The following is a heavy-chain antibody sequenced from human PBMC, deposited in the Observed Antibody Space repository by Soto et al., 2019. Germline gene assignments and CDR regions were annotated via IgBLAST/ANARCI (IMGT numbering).Heavy chain of an antibody. V-gene: IGHV3-43*02. CDR2: ISGDGGST. J-gene: IGHJ3*02. CDR3: AKDRGIAAAGPDAFDI. Sequence: GGSLRLSCAASGFTFDDYAMHWVRQAPGKGLEWVSLISGDGGSTYYADSVKGRFTISRDNSKNSLYLQMNSLRTEDTALDYCAKDRGIAAAGPDAFDIWGQGTMVTVSS. CDR1: GFTFDDYA. D-gene: IGHD6-13*01.